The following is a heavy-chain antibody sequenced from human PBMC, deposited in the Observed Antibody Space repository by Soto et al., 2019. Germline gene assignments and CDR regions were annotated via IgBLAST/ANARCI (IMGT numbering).Heavy chain of an antibody. D-gene: IGHD3-3*01. CDR3: AKAEVRITIFGVVPPGY. V-gene: IGHV3-23*01. J-gene: IGHJ4*02. CDR1: GFTFSSYA. CDR2: ISGSGGST. Sequence: PGGSLRLSCAASGFTFSSYAMSWVRQAPGKGLEWVSAISGSGGSTYYADSVKGRFTISRDNSKNTLYLQMNSLRAEDTAVYYCAKAEVRITIFGVVPPGYWGQGTLVTVS.